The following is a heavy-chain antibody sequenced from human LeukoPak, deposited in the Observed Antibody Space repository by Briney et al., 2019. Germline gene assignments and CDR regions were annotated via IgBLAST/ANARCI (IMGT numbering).Heavy chain of an antibody. CDR3: ARDTTMVRGKPRTSLKAFDI. J-gene: IGHJ3*02. Sequence: PGGSLRLSCAASGFTFSSYAMHWVRQAPGKGLEWVAVISYDGSNKYYADSVKGRFTISRDNSKNTLYLQMNSLRAEDTAVYYCARDTTMVRGKPRTSLKAFDIWGQGTMVTVSS. CDR2: ISYDGSNK. CDR1: GFTFSSYA. D-gene: IGHD3-10*01. V-gene: IGHV3-30-3*01.